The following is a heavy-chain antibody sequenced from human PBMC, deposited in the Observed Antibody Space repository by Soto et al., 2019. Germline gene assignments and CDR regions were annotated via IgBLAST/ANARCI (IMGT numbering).Heavy chain of an antibody. CDR1: GFTVSSNY. J-gene: IGHJ6*02. D-gene: IGHD6-13*01. Sequence: EVQLVETGGGLIQPGGSLRLSCAASGFTVSSNYMSWVRQAPGKGLEWVSVIYSGGSTYYADSVKGRFTISRDNSRNTLYLQMTSLRAEDTAVYYCARETSQQLAHYYDYYGMDVWDQGTTVTVS. V-gene: IGHV3-53*02. CDR2: IYSGGST. CDR3: ARETSQQLAHYYDYYGMDV.